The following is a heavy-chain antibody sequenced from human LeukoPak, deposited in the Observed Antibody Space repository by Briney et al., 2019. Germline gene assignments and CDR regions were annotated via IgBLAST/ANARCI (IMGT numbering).Heavy chain of an antibody. Sequence: ASVRVSCKASGYTFTGYYMHWVRQAPGQGLEWMGWINPNSGGTSYAQKFQGRVTMTRDTSISTAYMELSRLRSDDTAVYYCARGVGATGNWFDPWGQGTLVTVSS. CDR3: ARGVGATGNWFDP. D-gene: IGHD1-26*01. CDR1: GYTFTGYY. J-gene: IGHJ5*02. CDR2: INPNSGGT. V-gene: IGHV1-2*02.